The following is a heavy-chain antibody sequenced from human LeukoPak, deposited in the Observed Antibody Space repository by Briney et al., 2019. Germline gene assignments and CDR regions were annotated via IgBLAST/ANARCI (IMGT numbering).Heavy chain of an antibody. Sequence: GGSLRLSCAASGFRASNDYMTWVRQAPGRGLEWASFIFAGGSAYYADSVKGRFTISRDRSKNTLSLQMNSLRAEDTAVYYCAKANSYDSYYFDYWGQGALVIVSS. D-gene: IGHD3-16*01. J-gene: IGHJ4*02. CDR3: AKANSYDSYYFDY. V-gene: IGHV3-66*01. CDR1: GFRASNDY. CDR2: IFAGGSA.